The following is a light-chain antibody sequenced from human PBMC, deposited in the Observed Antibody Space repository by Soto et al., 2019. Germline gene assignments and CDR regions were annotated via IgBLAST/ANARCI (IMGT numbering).Light chain of an antibody. CDR3: QQYNNWPWT. V-gene: IGKV3-15*01. CDR2: GAS. CDR1: QSISTH. J-gene: IGKJ1*01. Sequence: EILMTQSPATLSRSPGERATLSCRASQSISTHLAWYEQKPGQAPRLLIHGASTRATGFPARLSGSGSGTDLTLTISSLKYEDFAVYYCQQYNNWPWTFGQGTQVDIK.